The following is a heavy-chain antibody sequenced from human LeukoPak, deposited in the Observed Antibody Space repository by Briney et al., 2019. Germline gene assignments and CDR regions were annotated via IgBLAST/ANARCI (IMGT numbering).Heavy chain of an antibody. D-gene: IGHD6-19*01. V-gene: IGHV1-2*02. CDR1: GYTFTGYY. Sequence: ASVKVSCKASGYTFTGYYMHWVRQAPGQGLEWMGWINPNSGGTNYAQKFQGRVTMTRDTPISTAYMELSRLRSDDTAVYYCARGIAVAGKAWYFDLWGRGTLVTVSS. CDR3: ARGIAVAGKAWYFDL. CDR2: INPNSGGT. J-gene: IGHJ2*01.